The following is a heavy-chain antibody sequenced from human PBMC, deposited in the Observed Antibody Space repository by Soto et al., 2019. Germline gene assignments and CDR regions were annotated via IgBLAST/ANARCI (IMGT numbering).Heavy chain of an antibody. Sequence: GGSLRLSCAASGFTFSSYGMHWVRQAPGKGLEWVAVISYDGSNKYYADSVKGRFTISRDNSKNTLYLQMNSLRAEDTAVYYCAKAGTWELVPIDPLYFDYWGQGTLVTVSS. D-gene: IGHD1-26*01. CDR2: ISYDGSNK. CDR1: GFTFSSYG. J-gene: IGHJ4*02. V-gene: IGHV3-30*18. CDR3: AKAGTWELVPIDPLYFDY.